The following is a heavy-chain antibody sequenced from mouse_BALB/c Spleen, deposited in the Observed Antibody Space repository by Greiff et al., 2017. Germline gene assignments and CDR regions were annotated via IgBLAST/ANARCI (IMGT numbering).Heavy chain of an antibody. V-gene: IGHV5-17*02. CDR3: ASSDGYRAMDY. CDR1: GFTFSSFG. J-gene: IGHJ4*01. D-gene: IGHD1-2*01. CDR2: ISSGSSTI. Sequence: EVHLVESGGGLVQPGGSRKLSCAASGFTFSSFGMHWVRQAPEKGLEWVAYISSGSSTIYYADTVKGRFTISRDNPKNTLFLQMTSLRSEDTAMYYCASSDGYRAMDYWGQGTSVTVSS.